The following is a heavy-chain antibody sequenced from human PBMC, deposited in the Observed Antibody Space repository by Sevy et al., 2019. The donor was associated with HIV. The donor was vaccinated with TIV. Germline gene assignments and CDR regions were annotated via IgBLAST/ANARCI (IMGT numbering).Heavy chain of an antibody. CDR2: IRREASGGTT. CDR3: SRDQLWFAKYRLDV. D-gene: IGHD3-10*01. J-gene: IGHJ6*02. CDR1: GFTFGDFG. Sequence: GGSLRLSCTASGFTFGDFGMSWFRQAPGKGLEWVGFIRREASGGTTEYAASVKGRFTISRDDSKSVAYLQMNSLKPEDTAIYYCSRDQLWFAKYRLDVWGQGTTVTVSS. V-gene: IGHV3-49*03.